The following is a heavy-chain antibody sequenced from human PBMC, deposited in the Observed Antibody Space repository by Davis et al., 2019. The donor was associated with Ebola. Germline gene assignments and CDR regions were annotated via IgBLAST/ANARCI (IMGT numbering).Heavy chain of an antibody. CDR1: GGTFSSYA. Sequence: AASVKVSCKASGGTFSSYAISWVRQAPGQGLEWMGRIIPILGIANYAQKFQGRVTITADKSTSTAYMELSSLRSEDTAVYYCARDSPSGYVFFDYWGQGTLVTVSS. V-gene: IGHV1-69*04. J-gene: IGHJ4*02. CDR3: ARDSPSGYVFFDY. CDR2: IIPILGIA. D-gene: IGHD5-12*01.